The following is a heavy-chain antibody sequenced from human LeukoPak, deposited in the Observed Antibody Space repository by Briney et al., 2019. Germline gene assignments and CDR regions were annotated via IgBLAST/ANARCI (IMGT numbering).Heavy chain of an antibody. CDR3: AKASPYYDSSGYYTDYFDY. CDR2: ISCRGGST. Sequence: PGGSLRLSCAASGFTFSSYAMSWVRQAPGKGLEWVSAISCRGGSTYYADSVKGRFTISRDNSKNTLYLQMNSLRAEDTAVYYCAKASPYYDSSGYYTDYFDYWGQGTLVTVSS. J-gene: IGHJ4*02. CDR1: GFTFSSYA. V-gene: IGHV3-23*01. D-gene: IGHD3-22*01.